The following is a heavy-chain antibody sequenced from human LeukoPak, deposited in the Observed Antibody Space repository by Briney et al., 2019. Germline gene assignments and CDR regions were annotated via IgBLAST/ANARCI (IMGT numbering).Heavy chain of an antibody. CDR2: IYYSGST. Sequence: KPSETLSLTCTVSGGSISSSSYYWGWIRQPPGKGLEWIGSIYYSGSTYYNPSLKSRVTISVDTSKNQFSLKLSSVTAADTAVYYCARGPHCSSTSCYVTGAFDVWGQGTMVTVSS. D-gene: IGHD2-2*01. CDR3: ARGPHCSSTSCYVTGAFDV. J-gene: IGHJ3*01. V-gene: IGHV4-39*01. CDR1: GGSISSSSYY.